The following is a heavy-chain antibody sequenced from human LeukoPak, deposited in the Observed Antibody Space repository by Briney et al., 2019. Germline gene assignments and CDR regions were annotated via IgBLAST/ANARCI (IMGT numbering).Heavy chain of an antibody. V-gene: IGHV3-23*01. J-gene: IGHJ4*02. CDR1: GFTFNSYG. CDR2: VSGGRGST. D-gene: IGHD6-13*01. CDR3: AKGRSWTLDY. Sequence: PGGSLRLSCVTSGFTFNSYGMSWVRQAPGKGLEWVAAVSGGRGSTHYADSVTGRFTISRDNSKNTLYLQMNSLRAEDTAVYYCAKGRSWTLDYWGQGTLVTVSS.